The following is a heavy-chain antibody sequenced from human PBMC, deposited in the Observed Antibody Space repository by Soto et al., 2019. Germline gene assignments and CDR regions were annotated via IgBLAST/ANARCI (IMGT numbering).Heavy chain of an antibody. CDR3: ARDLDYYGSGSLGH. Sequence: QPGGSLRLSCAASGFTFSSYGMHWVRQAPGKGLEWVAVIWYDGSNKYYADSVKGRFTISRDNSKNTLYLQMNSLRAEDTAVYYCARDLDYYGSGSLGHWGQGTLVTVSS. V-gene: IGHV3-33*01. J-gene: IGHJ4*02. D-gene: IGHD3-10*01. CDR2: IWYDGSNK. CDR1: GFTFSSYG.